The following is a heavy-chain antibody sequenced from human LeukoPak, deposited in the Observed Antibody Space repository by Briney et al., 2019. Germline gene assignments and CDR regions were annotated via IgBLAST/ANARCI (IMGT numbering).Heavy chain of an antibody. Sequence: ASVKVSCKASGGTFSSYAISWVRQAPGQGLEWMGRIIPILGIANYAQKFQGRVTITADKSTSTAYIELSSLRSEDTAVYYCAVNYGSGIPPNYGMDVWGQGTTVTVSS. CDR2: IIPILGIA. CDR3: AVNYGSGIPPNYGMDV. V-gene: IGHV1-69*04. J-gene: IGHJ6*02. D-gene: IGHD3-10*01. CDR1: GGTFSSYA.